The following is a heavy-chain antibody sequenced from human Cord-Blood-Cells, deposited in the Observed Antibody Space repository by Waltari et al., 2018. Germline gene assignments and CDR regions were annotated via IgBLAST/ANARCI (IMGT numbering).Heavy chain of an antibody. J-gene: IGHJ4*02. CDR1: Y. CDR2: INPSGGST. CDR3: ARDDYGGNYYFDY. V-gene: IGHV1-46*03. Sequence: YMHWVRPAPGQGLEWMGIINPSGGSTSYAQKFQGRVTMTRDTSTSTVYMELSSLRSEDTAVYYCARDDYGGNYYFDYWGQGTLVTVSS. D-gene: IGHD4-17*01.